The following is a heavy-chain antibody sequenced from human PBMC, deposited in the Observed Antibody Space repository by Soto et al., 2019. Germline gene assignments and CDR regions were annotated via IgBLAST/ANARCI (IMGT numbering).Heavy chain of an antibody. Sequence: XGSLRLSCAAAGLTFSGHWMTWVRQTPGEGLQWVAAIKPDGSETFYVDSVKGRFTISRDNARNSLFLQMDSLRAEDTAVYYCTSRPSGMTYHAVFDFWGQGTLVTVSS. V-gene: IGHV3-7*03. CDR2: IKPDGSET. J-gene: IGHJ4*02. CDR1: GLTFSGHW. CDR3: TSRPSGMTYHAVFDF. D-gene: IGHD2-21*02.